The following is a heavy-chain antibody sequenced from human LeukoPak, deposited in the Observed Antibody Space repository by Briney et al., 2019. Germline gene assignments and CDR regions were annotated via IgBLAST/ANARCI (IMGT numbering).Heavy chain of an antibody. V-gene: IGHV4-39*07. CDR3: ARDFYSSDPNWFDP. CDR2: IYYSGST. Sequence: SETLSLTCTVSGGSISSSSYYWGWIRQPPGKGLEWIGSIYYSGSTYYNPSLKSRVTISVDTSKNQFSLKLSSVTAADTAVYYCARDFYSSDPNWFDPWGQGTLVTVSS. J-gene: IGHJ5*02. D-gene: IGHD6-19*01. CDR1: GGSISSSSYY.